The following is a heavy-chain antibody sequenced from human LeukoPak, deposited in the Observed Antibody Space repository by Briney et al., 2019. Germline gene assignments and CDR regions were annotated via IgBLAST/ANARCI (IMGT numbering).Heavy chain of an antibody. CDR1: GGSFSGYY. D-gene: IGHD3-9*01. V-gene: IGHV4-34*01. CDR3: ARGPTVEYDILTGYYRFDY. J-gene: IGHJ4*02. CDR2: INHSGST. Sequence: PETLSLTCAVYGGSFSGYYWSWIRQTPGKGLEWIGEINHSGSTKYNPSLASRVTISLDTSKNQFSLKLNSVTAADTAVYYCARGPTVEYDILTGYYRFDYWGQGTLVTVSS.